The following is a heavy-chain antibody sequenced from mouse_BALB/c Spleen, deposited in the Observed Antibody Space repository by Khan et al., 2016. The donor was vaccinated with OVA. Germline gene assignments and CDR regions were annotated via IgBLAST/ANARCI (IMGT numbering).Heavy chain of an antibody. Sequence: EVQLVESGGGLVKPGGSLKLSCEVSGITFSTYAMSWVRQTPEKRLEWVASISSDGDYTFYLDSVKGRFTISRDNAKNTLYLEMSSLRSDDTAMFYCARSPYGNVGYWGQGTLVTVSA. D-gene: IGHD2-1*01. CDR2: ISSDGDYT. V-gene: IGHV5-9-3*01. CDR3: ARSPYGNVGY. J-gene: IGHJ3*02. CDR1: GITFSTYA.